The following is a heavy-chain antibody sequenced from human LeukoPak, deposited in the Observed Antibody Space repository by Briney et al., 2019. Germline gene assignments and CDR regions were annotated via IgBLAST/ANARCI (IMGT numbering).Heavy chain of an antibody. CDR2: ISGDGGST. J-gene: IGHJ4*02. V-gene: IGHV3-43*02. D-gene: IGHD6-19*01. CDR1: GFTFDDYA. Sequence: PGGSLRLACAASGFTFDDYAMYWVRQAPGKGLEWVSLISGDGGSTYYADSVKGRFTISRDNSKNSLYLQMNSLRTEDTALYYCAKDMRKSRIAVAGTLDYWGQGTLVTVSS. CDR3: AKDMRKSRIAVAGTLDY.